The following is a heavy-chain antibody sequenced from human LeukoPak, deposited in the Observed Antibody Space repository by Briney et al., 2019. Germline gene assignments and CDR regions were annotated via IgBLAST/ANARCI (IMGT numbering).Heavy chain of an antibody. V-gene: IGHV3-15*01. D-gene: IGHD4-23*01. CDR1: GLSFRDAW. CDR2: TIGGNGPA. J-gene: IGHJ4*02. Sequence: GSLRLSCAVSGLSFRDAWLCWVRQAPGKGLEWIGRTIGGNGPADYAAPVKGRFTISRDYSKDTMYLHMNSLKTEDTAVYYCTWMATVVTVDILGQGNMVTVYS. CDR3: TWMATVVTVDI.